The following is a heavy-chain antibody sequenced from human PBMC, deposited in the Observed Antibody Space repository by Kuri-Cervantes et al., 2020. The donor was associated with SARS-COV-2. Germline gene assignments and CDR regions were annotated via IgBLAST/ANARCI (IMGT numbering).Heavy chain of an antibody. Sequence: ASVKVSCKASGYTFTGYYMHWVRQAPGQGLEWMGWINPNSGGTNYAQKFQGRVTMTRDTSISTAYMELSRLRSDDTAVYYCARDSSSWYGDDYWGQGTLVTVSS. J-gene: IGHJ4*02. CDR3: ARDSSSWYGDDY. CDR1: GYTFTGYY. V-gene: IGHV1-2*02. D-gene: IGHD6-13*01. CDR2: INPNSGGT.